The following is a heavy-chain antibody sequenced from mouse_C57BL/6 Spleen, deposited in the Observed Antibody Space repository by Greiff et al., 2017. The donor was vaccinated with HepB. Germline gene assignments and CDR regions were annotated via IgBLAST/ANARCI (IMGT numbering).Heavy chain of an antibody. Sequence: QVQLQQPGAELVKPGASVKLSCKASGYTFTSYWMQWVKQRPGQGLEWIGEIDPSDSYTNYNQKFKGKATLTVDTSSSTAYMQLSSLTSEDAAVYYCARPAGTETWFAYWGQGTLVTVSA. CDR1: GYTFTSYW. V-gene: IGHV1-50*01. CDR3: ARPAGTETWFAY. J-gene: IGHJ3*01. D-gene: IGHD4-1*01. CDR2: IDPSDSYT.